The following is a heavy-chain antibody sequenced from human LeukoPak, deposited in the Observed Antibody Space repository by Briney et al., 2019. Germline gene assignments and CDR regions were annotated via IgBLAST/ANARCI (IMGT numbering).Heavy chain of an antibody. CDR2: VYHSGIT. V-gene: IGHV4-39*07. J-gene: IGHJ5*02. CDR1: GGSITNTNYY. CDR3: ARSTRITMVRGVISWFDP. Sequence: PSETLSLTCTVSGGSITNTNYYWAWIRQPPGEGLEWIGSVYHSGITYYTPSLKSRVTISVDRSKNQFSLKLSSVTAADTAVYYCARSTRITMVRGVISWFDPWGQGTLVTVSS. D-gene: IGHD3-10*01.